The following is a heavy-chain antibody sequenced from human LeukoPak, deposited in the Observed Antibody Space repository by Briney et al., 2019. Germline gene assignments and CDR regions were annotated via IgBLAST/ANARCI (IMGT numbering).Heavy chain of an antibody. CDR3: AKMSSGYYFTLEYFQH. Sequence: QPGGSLRLSCAATEFTFSSYTMSWIRQAPGKGLEWVSAISGSGGSTYYADSVKGRFTISRDNSKNTLYLQMNSLRAEDTAVYYCAKMSSGYYFTLEYFQHWGQGTLVTVSS. CDR1: EFTFSSYT. D-gene: IGHD3-22*01. J-gene: IGHJ1*01. V-gene: IGHV3-23*01. CDR2: ISGSGGST.